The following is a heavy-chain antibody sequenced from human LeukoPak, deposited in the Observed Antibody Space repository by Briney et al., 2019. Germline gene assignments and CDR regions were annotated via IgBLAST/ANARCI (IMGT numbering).Heavy chain of an antibody. Sequence: SETLSLTCAVYGGSLSGYYWSWIRPPPGKGLGWIGEINHSGSTNYNPSLKSRVTIPVDTSKNQSSLKLSSVTAADTAVYYRAREKRGRRLGELSCYFDYWGQGTLVTVSS. CDR1: GGSLSGYY. CDR2: INHSGST. J-gene: IGHJ4*02. V-gene: IGHV4-34*01. CDR3: AREKRGRRLGELSCYFDY. D-gene: IGHD3-16*02.